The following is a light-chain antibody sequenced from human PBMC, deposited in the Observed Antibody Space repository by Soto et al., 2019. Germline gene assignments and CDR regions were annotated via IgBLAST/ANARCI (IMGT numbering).Light chain of an antibody. CDR3: GSWDSSMSAYV. V-gene: IGLV1-51*01. CDR1: SSNIGGNS. J-gene: IGLJ1*01. CDR2: DDD. Sequence: SVLTQPPSVSAAPGQKVTISCSGSSSNIGGNSVSWYQQLPGTAPKLLIYDDDKRPSGIPDRFSGSKSGTSATLGITGFQTGDEADYYCGSWDSSMSAYVFATGTKVTGL.